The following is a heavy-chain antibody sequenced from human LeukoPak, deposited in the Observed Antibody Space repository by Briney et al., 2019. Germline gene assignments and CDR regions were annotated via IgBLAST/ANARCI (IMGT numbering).Heavy chain of an antibody. J-gene: IGHJ4*02. Sequence: GGSLRLSCAASGFTFSSYSMNWVRQAPGKGRGWVSSISSSSSYIYYADSVKGRFTISRDNAKNSLYLQMNSVRAEDTAVYYCARDKWTGSWLDYWGQGTLVTVSS. CDR1: GFTFSSYS. CDR3: ARDKWTGSWLDY. D-gene: IGHD3-10*01. V-gene: IGHV3-21*01. CDR2: ISSSSSYI.